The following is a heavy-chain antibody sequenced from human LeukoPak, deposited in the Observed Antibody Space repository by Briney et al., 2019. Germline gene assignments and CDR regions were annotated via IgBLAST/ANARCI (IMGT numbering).Heavy chain of an antibody. J-gene: IGHJ4*02. V-gene: IGHV4-34*01. Sequence: LRLSCAASGFTFSSHGMHWVRQAPGKGLEWIGEINHSGSTNYNPSLKSRVTISVDTSKNQFSLKLSSVTAADTAVYYCARFPNEVAAEDYWGQGTLVTVSS. CDR2: INHSGST. CDR1: GFTFSSHG. CDR3: ARFPNEVAAEDY. D-gene: IGHD6-13*01.